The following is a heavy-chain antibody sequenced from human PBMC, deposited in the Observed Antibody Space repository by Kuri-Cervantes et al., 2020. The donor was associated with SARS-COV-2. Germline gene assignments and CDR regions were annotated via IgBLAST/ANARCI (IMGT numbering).Heavy chain of an antibody. CDR1: GGSISSGDYY. CDR3: ARRVPPWYDFWSGYYGMDV. D-gene: IGHD3-3*01. CDR2: TYYSGST. V-gene: IGHV4-30-4*01. J-gene: IGHJ6*02. Sequence: SETLSLTCTVSGGSISSGDYYWSWIRQPPRKGLEWIGYTYYSGSTNYNPSLKSRVTISVDTSKNQFSLKLSSVTAADTAVYYCARRVPPWYDFWSGYYGMDVWGQGTTVTVSS.